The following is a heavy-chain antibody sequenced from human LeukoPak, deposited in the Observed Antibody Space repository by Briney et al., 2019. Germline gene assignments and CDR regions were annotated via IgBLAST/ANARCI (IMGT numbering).Heavy chain of an antibody. D-gene: IGHD3-10*01. CDR3: AKAQGSGSYERLGEFDY. V-gene: IGHV3-30*02. Sequence: GGSLRLSCAASGFTFSSYWMNWVRQAPGKGREWVSFIRFDGSNKYYADSGKGRFTISRDNSQNTLYLQMNSLRAEDTAVYYCAKAQGSGSYERLGEFDYWGQGTLVTVSS. CDR2: IRFDGSNK. J-gene: IGHJ4*02. CDR1: GFTFSSYW.